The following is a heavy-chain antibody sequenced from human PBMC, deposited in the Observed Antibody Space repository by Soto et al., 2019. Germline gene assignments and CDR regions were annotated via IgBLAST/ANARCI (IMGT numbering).Heavy chain of an antibody. CDR3: ARGAGESSGWYTSWYFDL. CDR2: IIPIFGTA. V-gene: IGHV1-69*01. J-gene: IGHJ2*01. D-gene: IGHD6-19*01. Sequence: QVQLVQSGAEVKKPGSSVKVSCKASGGTFSSYAISWVRQAPGQGLEWMGGIIPIFGTANYAQKFQGRVTITADESTSTAYMELSSLRSEDTAVYYCARGAGESSGWYTSWYFDLWGRGTLVTVSS. CDR1: GGTFSSYA.